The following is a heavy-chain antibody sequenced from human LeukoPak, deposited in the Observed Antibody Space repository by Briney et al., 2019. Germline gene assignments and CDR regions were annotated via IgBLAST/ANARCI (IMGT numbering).Heavy chain of an antibody. Sequence: GGSLRLSCAATGFSFSNYVMGWVRQAPGKGLEWVSGMRGSGGNTYYADSVKGRFTISRDNSKNTVYLQITSLRAEDTAVFYCAVYTYYYDSSGHYPDYWGQGTLVTVSS. CDR2: MRGSGGNT. CDR3: AVYTYYYDSSGHYPDY. J-gene: IGHJ4*02. CDR1: GFSFSNYV. V-gene: IGHV3-23*01. D-gene: IGHD3-22*01.